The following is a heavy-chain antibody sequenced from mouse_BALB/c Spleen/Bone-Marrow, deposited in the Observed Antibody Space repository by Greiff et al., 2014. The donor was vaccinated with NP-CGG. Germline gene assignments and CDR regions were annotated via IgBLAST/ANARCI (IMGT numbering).Heavy chain of an antibody. CDR1: GYTFTSYW. CDR2: INPSTDYT. J-gene: IGHJ3*01. D-gene: IGHD1-1*01. CDR3: ARRAYGGSYGFAY. Sequence: QVQLQQPGAELAKPGASLKMYCKASGYTFTSYWMHWVKQRPGRGLEWIGYINPSTDYTEYNQKFKDKATLTADKSSSTAFMQLSSLTSEDSAVYYCARRAYGGSYGFAYWGQGTLVTVSA. V-gene: IGHV1-7*01.